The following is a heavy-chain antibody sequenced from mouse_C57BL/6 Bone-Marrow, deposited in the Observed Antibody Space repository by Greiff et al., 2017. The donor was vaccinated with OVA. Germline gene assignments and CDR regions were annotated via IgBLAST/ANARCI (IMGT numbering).Heavy chain of an antibody. Sequence: EVKLVESGGGLVKPGGSLKLSCAASGFTFSSYTMSWVRQTPEKRLEWVATISGGGGNTYYPDSVKGRFTISRDNAKNTLYLQMSSLRSEDTALYDCASTSYAMDYWGQGTSVTVSS. J-gene: IGHJ4*01. CDR1: GFTFSSYT. V-gene: IGHV5-9*01. CDR3: ASTSYAMDY. CDR2: ISGGGGNT.